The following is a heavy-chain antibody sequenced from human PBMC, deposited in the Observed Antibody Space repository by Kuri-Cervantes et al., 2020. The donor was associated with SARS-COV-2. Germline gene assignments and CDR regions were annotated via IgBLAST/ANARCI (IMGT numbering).Heavy chain of an antibody. D-gene: IGHD1-26*01. CDR3: ASERWELSWFDP. CDR1: GFTSSSYW. J-gene: IGHJ5*02. CDR2: INSDGSST. Sequence: GGSLRLSCAASGFTSSSYWMHWVRQAPGKGLVWVSRINSDGSSTSYADSVKGRFTISRDNAKNTLYLQMNSLRAEDTAVYYCASERWELSWFDPWGQGTLVTVSS. V-gene: IGHV3-74*01.